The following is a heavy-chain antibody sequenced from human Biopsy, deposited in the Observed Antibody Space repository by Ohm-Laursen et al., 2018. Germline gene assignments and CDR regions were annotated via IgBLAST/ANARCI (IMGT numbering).Heavy chain of an antibody. CDR2: IYSGGTI. Sequence: SLRLSCSASGFTVSSNYMSWVRQAPGKGLEWVSVIYSGGTIYYADSVKGRFTISRDNAKNSLYLQMNSLRAEDTAVYYCARDGIVGARFNAFDIWGQGTMVTVSS. CDR3: ARDGIVGARFNAFDI. CDR1: GFTVSSNY. V-gene: IGHV3-53*01. D-gene: IGHD1-26*01. J-gene: IGHJ3*02.